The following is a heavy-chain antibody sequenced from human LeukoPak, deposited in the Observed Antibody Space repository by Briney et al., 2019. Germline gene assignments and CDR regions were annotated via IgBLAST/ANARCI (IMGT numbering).Heavy chain of an antibody. CDR1: GFTFSSYA. V-gene: IGHV3-23*01. CDR3: AKDLSSYGDWYYYYGMDV. D-gene: IGHD4-17*01. J-gene: IGHJ6*02. Sequence: GGSLRLSCAASGFTFSSYAMSWVRQAPGKGLEWVSAISGSGGSTYYADSVKGRFTISRDNSKNTLYLQMNILRAEDTAVYYCAKDLSSYGDWYYYYGMDVWGQGTTVTVSS. CDR2: ISGSGGST.